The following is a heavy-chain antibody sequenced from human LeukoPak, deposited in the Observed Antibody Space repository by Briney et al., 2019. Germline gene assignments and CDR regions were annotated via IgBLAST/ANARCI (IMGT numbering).Heavy chain of an antibody. CDR1: GGSFSGFY. CDR2: ISPSGGT. D-gene: IGHD6-19*01. J-gene: IGHJ3*02. V-gene: IGHV4-34*01. Sequence: SETLSLTCAVYGGSFSGFYWSWIRQPPGKGLEWIGQISPSGGTIYNPSLESRVTFSLDTSKKHFSLKVNSVTAADTAVYYCARFHQRLVLGNDAFDIWGQGTMVTVSS. CDR3: ARFHQRLVLGNDAFDI.